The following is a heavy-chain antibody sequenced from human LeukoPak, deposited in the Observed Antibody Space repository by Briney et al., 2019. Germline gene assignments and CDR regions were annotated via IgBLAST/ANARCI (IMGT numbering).Heavy chain of an antibody. CDR3: AKDHGDWSFDY. J-gene: IGHJ4*02. Sequence: GGSLRLSCAVSGFSVSSNYMTWVRQAPGRGLEWVSAISGSGAKTYYADSVKGRFTISRDNSKNTLYLQMTSLRAADTAVYYCAKDHGDWSFDYWGQGTLVTVSS. D-gene: IGHD4-17*01. CDR2: ISGSGAKT. V-gene: IGHV3-23*01. CDR1: GFSVSSNY.